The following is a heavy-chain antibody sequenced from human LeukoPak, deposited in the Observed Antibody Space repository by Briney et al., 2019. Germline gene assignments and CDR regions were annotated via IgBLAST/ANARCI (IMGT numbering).Heavy chain of an antibody. Sequence: ASVKFSCKASGYTFTSYGISWVRQAPGQGLEWMGWISAYNGNTNYAQKLQGRVTMTTDTSTSTAYMELRSLRSDDTAVYYCARITANLFAGWFDPWGQGTLVTVSS. V-gene: IGHV1-18*01. D-gene: IGHD1-20*01. CDR2: ISAYNGNT. J-gene: IGHJ5*02. CDR1: GYTFTSYG. CDR3: ARITANLFAGWFDP.